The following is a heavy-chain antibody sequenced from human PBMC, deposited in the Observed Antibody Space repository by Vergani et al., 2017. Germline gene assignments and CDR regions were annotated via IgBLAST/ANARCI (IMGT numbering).Heavy chain of an antibody. Sequence: QVQLQESGPGLVKHSETLSLTCTVSGGSLSSYYWSWIRQPPGKGLEWIGYIYYSGSTNYNPSLKSRVTISVDTSKNQLSRRLSSMTASDTAVYYCARHGSIAARPDYYYYGMDVWGRGTTVTVSS. D-gene: IGHD6-6*01. V-gene: IGHV4-59*08. CDR1: GGSLSSYY. J-gene: IGHJ6*01. CDR3: ARHGSIAARPDYYYYGMDV. CDR2: IYYSGST.